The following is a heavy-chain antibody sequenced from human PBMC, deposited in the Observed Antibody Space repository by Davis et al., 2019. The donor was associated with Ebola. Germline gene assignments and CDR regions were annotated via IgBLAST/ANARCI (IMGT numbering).Heavy chain of an antibody. CDR3: AREKFGTFDY. CDR2: INPNSGGT. V-gene: IGHV1-2*04. Sequence: AASVKVSCKASGYTFTSYDINWVRQATGQGLEWMGWINPNSGGTNYAQKFQGWVTMTRDTSISTAYMELSRLRSDDTAVYYCAREKFGTFDYWGQGTLVTVSS. D-gene: IGHD6-13*01. J-gene: IGHJ4*02. CDR1: GYTFTSYD.